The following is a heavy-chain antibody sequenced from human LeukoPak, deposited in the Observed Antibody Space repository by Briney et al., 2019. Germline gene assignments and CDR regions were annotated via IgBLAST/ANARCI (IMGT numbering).Heavy chain of an antibody. CDR3: ARYRNYYDSSGYYPFDY. Sequence: PGGSLRLSCAASGFIFTNYAMTWVRQAPGKGLEWVSGISGNTYNRDYADSVKGRFTISRDNSKNTLYLQMNSLRAEDTAVYYCARYRNYYDSSGYYPFDYWGQGSLVTVSS. V-gene: IGHV3-23*01. J-gene: IGHJ4*02. CDR1: GFIFTNYA. CDR2: ISGNTYNR. D-gene: IGHD3-22*01.